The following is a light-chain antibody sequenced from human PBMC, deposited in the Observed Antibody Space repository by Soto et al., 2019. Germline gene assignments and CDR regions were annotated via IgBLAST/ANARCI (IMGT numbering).Light chain of an antibody. Sequence: QAVVTQPPSTSGTPGQRVTISCSGSSSNIGGNHVYWYQQFPGMAPKLLMYRSDQRPTGVPDRFSGSKSGTSASLAISGLRSDDEADYYCSARDDSLSGVVFGGGTKLTVL. J-gene: IGLJ2*01. CDR1: SSNIGGNH. V-gene: IGLV1-47*01. CDR3: SARDDSLSGVV. CDR2: RSD.